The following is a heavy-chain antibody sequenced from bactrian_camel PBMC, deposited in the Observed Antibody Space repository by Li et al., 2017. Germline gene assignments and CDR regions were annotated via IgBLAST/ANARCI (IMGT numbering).Heavy chain of an antibody. CDR2: IDARGDDTT. J-gene: IGHJ4*01. CDR3: AAVRFGGPLSGYDDCPLRSEYNY. CDR1: GFTSSMYW. V-gene: IGHV3S25*01. D-gene: IGHD4*01. Sequence: QLVESGGGLVQPGGSLRLSCAASGFTSSMYWMYWVRQAPGKGLEWVSGIDARGDDTTYYADSVKGRFTISRDNAKNTVYLQMNSLKPEDTAVYFCAAVRFGGPLSGYDDCPLRSEYNYCGQGTQVTVS.